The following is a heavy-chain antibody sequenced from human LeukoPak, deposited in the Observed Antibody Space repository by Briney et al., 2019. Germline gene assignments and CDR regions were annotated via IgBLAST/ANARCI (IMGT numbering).Heavy chain of an antibody. CDR3: TRGMVRGVFGY. D-gene: IGHD3-10*01. V-gene: IGHV4-39*07. Sequence: TSQTLSLTCTVSGGSINSGGYYWSWIRQPPGKGLEWIGSIYYSGSTYYNPSLKSRVTISVDTSKNQFSLKLSSVTAADTAVYYCTRGMVRGVFGYWGQGTLVSVSS. CDR2: IYYSGST. CDR1: GGSINSGGYY. J-gene: IGHJ4*02.